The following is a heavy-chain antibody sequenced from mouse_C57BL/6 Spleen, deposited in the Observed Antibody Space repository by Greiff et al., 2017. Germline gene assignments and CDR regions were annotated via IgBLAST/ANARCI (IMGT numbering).Heavy chain of an antibody. D-gene: IGHD1-2*01. V-gene: IGHV1-42*01. CDR3: ARGLRLEGYFDV. CDR1: GYSFTGYY. CDR2: INPSTGGT. J-gene: IGHJ1*03. Sequence: VHVKQSGPELVKPGASVKISCKASGYSFTGYYMNWVKQSPEKSLEWIGEINPSTGGTTYNQKFKAKATLTVDKSSSTAYMQLKSLTSEDSAVYYCARGLRLEGYFDVWGTGTTVTVSS.